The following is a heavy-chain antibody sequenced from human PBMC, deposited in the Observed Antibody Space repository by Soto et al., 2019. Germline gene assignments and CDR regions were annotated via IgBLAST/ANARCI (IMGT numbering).Heavy chain of an antibody. CDR2: IYYSGST. CDR1: GGSISSSSYY. D-gene: IGHD1-1*01. V-gene: IGHV4-39*07. Sequence: SETLSLTCIVSGGSISSSSYYWGWIRQPPWKGLEWIGSIYYSGSTYYNPSLKSRVTISVDTSKNQFSLKLSSVTAADTAVYYCARFHDRPGYYYYYYGMDVWGQGXTVTVSS. J-gene: IGHJ6*02. CDR3: ARFHDRPGYYYYYYGMDV.